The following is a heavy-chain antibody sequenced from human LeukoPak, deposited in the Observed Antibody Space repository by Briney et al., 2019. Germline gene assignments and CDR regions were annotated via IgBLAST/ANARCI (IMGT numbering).Heavy chain of an antibody. CDR3: AGGSSGYLFDY. CDR2: ISYDGSNK. CDR1: GFTFSSYA. J-gene: IGHJ4*02. Sequence: PGGSLRLSCAASGFTFSSYAMHWVRQAQGKGLEWVAVISYDGSNKYYADSVKGRFTISRDNSKNTLYLQMNSLRAEDTAVYYCAGGSSGYLFDYWGQGTLVTVSS. D-gene: IGHD3-22*01. V-gene: IGHV3-30*04.